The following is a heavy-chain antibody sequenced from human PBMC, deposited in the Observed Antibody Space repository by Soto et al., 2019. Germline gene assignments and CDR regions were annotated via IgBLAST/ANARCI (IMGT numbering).Heavy chain of an antibody. CDR1: GFTFSSYW. CDR3: AKVGIAAPDTRYYFDY. D-gene: IGHD6-13*01. Sequence: GGSLRLSCAASGFTFSSYWMSWVRQAPGKGLEWVANIKQDGSEKYYVDSVKGRFTISRDNAKNSLYLQMNSLRAEDTAVYYCAKVGIAAPDTRYYFDYWGQGTLVTVSS. V-gene: IGHV3-7*01. J-gene: IGHJ4*02. CDR2: IKQDGSEK.